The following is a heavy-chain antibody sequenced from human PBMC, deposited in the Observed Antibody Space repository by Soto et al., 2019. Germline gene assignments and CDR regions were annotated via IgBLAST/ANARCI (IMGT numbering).Heavy chain of an antibody. Sequence: GGSLRLSCAASGFTFSSYSMNWARQAPGKGLKWVSYISSSSSTIYYADSVKGRFTISRDNAKNSLYLQMNSLRAEDTAVYYCAIWAYYYYYYMDVWGKGTTVTVSS. D-gene: IGHD7-27*01. CDR2: ISSSSSTI. V-gene: IGHV3-48*01. CDR1: GFTFSSYS. J-gene: IGHJ6*03. CDR3: AIWAYYYYYYMDV.